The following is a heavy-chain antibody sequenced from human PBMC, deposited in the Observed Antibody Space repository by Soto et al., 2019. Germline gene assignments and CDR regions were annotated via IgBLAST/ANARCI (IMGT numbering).Heavy chain of an antibody. CDR1: GYTLTELS. V-gene: IGHV1-24*01. Sequence: ASVKVSCKVSGYTLTELSMHWVRQAPGKGLEWMGGFDPEDGETSYAQKFQGRVTMTRDTSTSTVYMELSSLRSEDTAVYYCARDKSFVVVPAAPKYNWFDPWGQGTLVTVSS. J-gene: IGHJ5*02. D-gene: IGHD2-2*01. CDR3: ARDKSFVVVPAAPKYNWFDP. CDR2: FDPEDGET.